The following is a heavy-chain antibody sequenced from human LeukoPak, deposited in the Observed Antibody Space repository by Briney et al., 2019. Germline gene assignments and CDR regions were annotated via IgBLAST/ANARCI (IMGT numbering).Heavy chain of an antibody. CDR1: GFSFDDYS. J-gene: IGHJ6*04. D-gene: IGHD5-24*01. CDR2: ISGSGGST. CDR3: AKGEWLILVDV. V-gene: IGHV3-23*01. Sequence: GGSLRLSCAASGFSFDDYSMHWVRQAPGKGLEWVSAISGSGGSTYYADSVKGRFTIFRDNSKNTLYLQMNSLRAEDTAVYYCAKGEWLILVDVWGKGTTVTVSS.